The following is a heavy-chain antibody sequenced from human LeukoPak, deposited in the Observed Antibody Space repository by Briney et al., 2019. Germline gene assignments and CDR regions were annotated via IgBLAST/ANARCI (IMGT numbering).Heavy chain of an antibody. CDR2: ITSSGNSV. Sequence: GGSLRLSCTASGFSFSDYYMSWIRQAPGKGLEWVSYITSSGNSVYYADSVNGRFTISRDNAKNSLYLQMNSLRAEDTAIYYCARDDIIMGAANRGQGTLVTVSS. D-gene: IGHD1-26*01. J-gene: IGHJ4*02. V-gene: IGHV3-11*01. CDR1: GFSFSDYY. CDR3: ARDDIIMGAAN.